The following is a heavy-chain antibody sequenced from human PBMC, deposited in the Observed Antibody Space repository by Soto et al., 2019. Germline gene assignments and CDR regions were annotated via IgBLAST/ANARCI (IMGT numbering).Heavy chain of an antibody. CDR3: ARGSESRARFYYYYYGMDV. CDR2: INHSGST. J-gene: IGHJ6*02. CDR1: GGSFSGYY. Sequence: SETLSLTCAAYGGSFSGYYWSWIRQPPGKGLEWIGEINHSGSTNYNPSLKSRVTISVDTSKNQFSLKLSSVTAADTAVYYCARGSESRARFYYYYYGMDVWDQGTTVTVSS. V-gene: IGHV4-34*01. D-gene: IGHD3-10*01.